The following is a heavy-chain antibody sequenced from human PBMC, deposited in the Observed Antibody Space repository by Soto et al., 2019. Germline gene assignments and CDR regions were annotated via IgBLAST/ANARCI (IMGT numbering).Heavy chain of an antibody. CDR3: ARTVVVVAAFDY. J-gene: IGHJ4*02. Sequence: PSETLSLTCTVSGGSISSGGYYWSWIRQHPGKGLEWIGYIYYSGSTYYNPSLKSRVTISVDTSKNQFSLKLSSVTAADTAVYYCARTVVVVAAFDYWGQGTLVTVSS. CDR1: GGSISSGGYY. CDR2: IYYSGST. V-gene: IGHV4-31*03. D-gene: IGHD2-15*01.